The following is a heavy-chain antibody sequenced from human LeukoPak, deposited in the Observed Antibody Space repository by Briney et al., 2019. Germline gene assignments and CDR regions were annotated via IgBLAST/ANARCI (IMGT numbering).Heavy chain of an antibody. D-gene: IGHD3-10*01. V-gene: IGHV1-18*01. Sequence: ASVKVSCKASGYTFTSYGISWVRQAPGQGLEWMGWISAYNGNTNYAQKRQGRVTMTTDTSTSTAYMELRSLRSDDTAVYYCARGAYYYGSGSSPFDYWGQGTLVTVSS. CDR3: ARGAYYYGSGSSPFDY. J-gene: IGHJ4*02. CDR2: ISAYNGNT. CDR1: GYTFTSYG.